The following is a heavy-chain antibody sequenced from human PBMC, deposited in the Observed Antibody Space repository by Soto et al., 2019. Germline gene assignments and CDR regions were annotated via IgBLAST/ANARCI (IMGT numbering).Heavy chain of an antibody. CDR3: AREYTAWPLAYGLDV. J-gene: IGHJ6*02. Sequence: PSETLSLTCAVYGGFFSGYYWSWIRQPPGKGLEWIGEINHSGSTNYNPSLKSRVTISVDNAKNSVSLQMNSLRAEDTAVYYCAREYTAWPLAYGLDVWGQGTTVTVSS. D-gene: IGHD2-2*02. CDR1: GGFFSGYY. V-gene: IGHV4-34*01. CDR2: INHSGST.